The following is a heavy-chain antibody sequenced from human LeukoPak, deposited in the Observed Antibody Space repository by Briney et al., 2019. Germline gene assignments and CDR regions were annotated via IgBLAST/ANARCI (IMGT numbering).Heavy chain of an antibody. V-gene: IGHV3-21*01. Sequence: PGGSLRLSCAASGFTVSGNYMSWVRQAPGKGLEWVSSISSTSNYIYYADSVKGRFTISRDNAKNSLYLQMNSLRAEDTAVYYCARGVRDGYCSSTSCYFYWGQGTLVTVSS. J-gene: IGHJ4*02. CDR3: ARGVRDGYCSSTSCYFY. D-gene: IGHD2-2*03. CDR2: ISSTSNYI. CDR1: GFTVSGNY.